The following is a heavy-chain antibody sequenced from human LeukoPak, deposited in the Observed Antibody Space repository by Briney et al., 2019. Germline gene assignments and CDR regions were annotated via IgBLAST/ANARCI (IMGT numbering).Heavy chain of an antibody. CDR2: IIPIFGTA. CDR1: GGTFSSYA. J-gene: IGHJ5*02. D-gene: IGHD5-18*01. CDR3: ARCGDTAMTENWFDT. Sequence: ASVKLSCKASGGTFSSYAISWVRQAPGQGLEWMGGIIPIFGTANYAQKFQGRVTITTDESTSTAYMELSSLRSADTAVYYCARCGDTAMTENWFDTWGQGTGATVSS. V-gene: IGHV1-69*05.